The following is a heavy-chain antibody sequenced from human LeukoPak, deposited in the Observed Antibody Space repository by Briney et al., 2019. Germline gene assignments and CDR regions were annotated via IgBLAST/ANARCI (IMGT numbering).Heavy chain of an antibody. J-gene: IGHJ4*02. D-gene: IGHD3-10*01. CDR3: ARSMSQWPLWFGELGY. V-gene: IGHV4-59*08. CDR2: IYYSGST. CDR1: GGSISSYY. Sequence: SETLSLTCTVSGGSISSYYWSWIRQPPGKGLEWIGYIYYSGSTNYNPSLKSRVTISVDTSKNQFSLKLSPVTAADTAVYYCARSMSQWPLWFGELGYWGQGTLVTVSS.